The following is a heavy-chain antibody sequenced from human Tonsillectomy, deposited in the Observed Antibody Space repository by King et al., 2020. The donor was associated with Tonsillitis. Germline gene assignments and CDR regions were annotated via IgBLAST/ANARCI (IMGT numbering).Heavy chain of an antibody. Sequence: QLQESGPGLVKPSETLSLTCTVSGGSISSYYWSWIRQPPGKGLEWIGYIYYSGSTNYNPSLKSRVTISVDTSKNQFSLKLSSVTAADTAVYYCARTKAVAGMTFDYWGQGTLVTVSS. J-gene: IGHJ4*02. CDR1: GGSISSYY. D-gene: IGHD6-19*01. V-gene: IGHV4-59*01. CDR2: IYYSGST. CDR3: ARTKAVAGMTFDY.